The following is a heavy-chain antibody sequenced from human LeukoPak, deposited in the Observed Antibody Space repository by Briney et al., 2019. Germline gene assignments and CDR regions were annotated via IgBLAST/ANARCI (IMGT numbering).Heavy chain of an antibody. CDR2: ISGDGTIT. V-gene: IGHV3-74*01. CDR1: GFAFSSYC. CDR3: ARSQFDY. Sequence: GGFLRPSCATSGFAFSSYCMLWVRQAPGKGLVWVSRISGDGTITDYADSVKGLFIISRDNTNNILYLQMNSLRDDDTATYYCARSQFDYWGQGILVIVSS. J-gene: IGHJ4*02.